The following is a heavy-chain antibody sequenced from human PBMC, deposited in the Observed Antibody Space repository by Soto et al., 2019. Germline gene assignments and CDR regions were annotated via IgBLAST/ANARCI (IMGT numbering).Heavy chain of an antibody. J-gene: IGHJ4*02. CDR3: ARSCGMGDLLTDY. D-gene: IGHD1-26*01. CDR2: VSAYNGNT. V-gene: IGHV1-18*01. Sequence: ASVKVSCKASGYRFTSYGMSWVRQAPGQGLEWMGWVSAYNGNTNYAQNLQGRVIMTTDTSTSTTYMELRSLRSDDTAVYYCARSCGMGDLLTDYWGQGTLVTVSS. CDR1: GYRFTSYG.